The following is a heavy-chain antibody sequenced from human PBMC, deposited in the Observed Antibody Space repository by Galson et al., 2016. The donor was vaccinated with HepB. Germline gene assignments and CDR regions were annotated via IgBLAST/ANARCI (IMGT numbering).Heavy chain of an antibody. J-gene: IGHJ5*02. Sequence: SETLSLTCSISGGSLTTYYLNWIRQPPGKGLEWIGNVSDSGSTTYNPSLESRVTISIDTSKKQFSLKLTSVTAADTAVYYRARHKVSATEGGFDAWGQGTLVTVSS. CDR3: ARHKVSATEGGFDA. D-gene: IGHD6-13*01. CDR1: GGSLTTYY. CDR2: VSDSGST. V-gene: IGHV4-59*01.